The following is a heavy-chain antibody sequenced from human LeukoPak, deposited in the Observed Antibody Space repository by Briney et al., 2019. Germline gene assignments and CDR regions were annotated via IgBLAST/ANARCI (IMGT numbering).Heavy chain of an antibody. Sequence: SVKVSCKASGGTFSSYAISWVRQAPGQGLEWMGGIIPIFGTANYAQKFQGRVTITADESTSTAYMELSSLRSEDTAVYYCAKDPSRIAVAGKNGDYWGQGTLVTVSS. CDR3: AKDPSRIAVAGKNGDY. CDR2: IIPIFGTA. D-gene: IGHD6-19*01. V-gene: IGHV1-69*13. J-gene: IGHJ4*02. CDR1: GGTFSSYA.